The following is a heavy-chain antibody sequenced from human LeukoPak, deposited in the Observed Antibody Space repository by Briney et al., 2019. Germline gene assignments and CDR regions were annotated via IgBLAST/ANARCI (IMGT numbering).Heavy chain of an antibody. CDR3: ARDKYYDSSGYYFLTYYFDY. Sequence: GGSLRLSCAASGFTFSDYYMSWIRQAPGKGLEWVSYISSSGSTIYYADSVKGRFTISRDNAKNSLYLQMNSLRAEDTAVHYCARDKYYDSSGYYFLTYYFDYWGQGTLVTVSS. CDR1: GFTFSDYY. J-gene: IGHJ4*02. V-gene: IGHV3-11*01. CDR2: ISSSGSTI. D-gene: IGHD3-22*01.